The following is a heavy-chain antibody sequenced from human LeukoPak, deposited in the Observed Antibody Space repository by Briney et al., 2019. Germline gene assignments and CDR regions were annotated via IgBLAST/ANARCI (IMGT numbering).Heavy chain of an antibody. Sequence: PGGSLRLSCAASGFTFSSYAVHWVRQAPGKGLEWVAVISYDGSNKYYADSVKGRFTISRDNSKNTLYLQMNSLRAEDTALYYCAKVDASYSSSSGGMDVWGQGTTVTVSS. J-gene: IGHJ6*02. CDR1: GFTFSSYA. D-gene: IGHD6-13*01. CDR3: AKVDASYSSSSGGMDV. V-gene: IGHV3-30-3*01. CDR2: ISYDGSNK.